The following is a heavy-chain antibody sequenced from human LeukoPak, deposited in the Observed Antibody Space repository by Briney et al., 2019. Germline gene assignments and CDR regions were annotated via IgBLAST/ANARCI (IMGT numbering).Heavy chain of an antibody. CDR3: ARVNYDFWSGYYVY. Sequence: ASVNVSCTASGYTFTSYGISWVRQAPGQGLEWMGWISAYNGYTNYPQKLQGRVTMTTDTSTSTAYMELRSLRSDDTAVYYCARVNYDFWSGYYVYWGQGTLVTVSS. CDR1: GYTFTSYG. CDR2: ISAYNGYT. D-gene: IGHD3-3*01. V-gene: IGHV1-18*01. J-gene: IGHJ4*02.